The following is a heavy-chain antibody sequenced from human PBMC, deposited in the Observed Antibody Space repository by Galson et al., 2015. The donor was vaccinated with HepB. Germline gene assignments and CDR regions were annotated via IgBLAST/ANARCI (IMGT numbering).Heavy chain of an antibody. CDR2: ITPVFDTT. CDR3: VRSIFNTGQFEGIKD. CDR1: EATFRSYA. Sequence: SVKVSCKASEATFRSYAISWVRQAPGQGLEWMGRITPVFDTTNYAQKLQGRVTITADKSTSTAYMELSSLRSEDTAVYYCVRSIFNTGQFEGIKDWGQGTLVTVSS. J-gene: IGHJ4*02. V-gene: IGHV1-69*06. D-gene: IGHD2-8*02.